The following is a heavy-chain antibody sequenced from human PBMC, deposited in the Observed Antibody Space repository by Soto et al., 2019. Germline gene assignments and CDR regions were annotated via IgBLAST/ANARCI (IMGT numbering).Heavy chain of an antibody. V-gene: IGHV1-18*01. CDR3: ARDYYDSSGYSNWFDP. D-gene: IGHD3-22*01. CDR2: ISAYNGNT. CDR1: GYTFTSYG. J-gene: IGHJ5*02. Sequence: QVQLVQSGAEVKKPGASVKVSCKASGYTFTSYGISWVRQAPGQGLEWMGWISAYNGNTNYAQKLQGRVTMTTDTPTSTAYRELRSLRSDDTAVYYCARDYYDSSGYSNWFDPWGQGTLVTVSS.